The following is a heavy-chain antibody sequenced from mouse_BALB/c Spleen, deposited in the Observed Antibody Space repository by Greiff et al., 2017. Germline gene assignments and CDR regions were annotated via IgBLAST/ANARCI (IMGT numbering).Heavy chain of an antibody. J-gene: IGHJ4*01. CDR2: IRLKSNNYAT. D-gene: IGHD2-1*01. V-gene: IGHV6-6*02. CDR1: GFTFSNYW. CDR3: TTTNYEGAMDY. Sequence: EVQRVESGGGLVQPGGSMKLSCVASGFTFSNYWMNWVRQSPEKGLEWVAEIRLKSNNYATHYAESVKGRFTISRDDSKSSVYLQMNNLRAEDTGIYYCTTTNYEGAMDYWGQGTSVTVSS.